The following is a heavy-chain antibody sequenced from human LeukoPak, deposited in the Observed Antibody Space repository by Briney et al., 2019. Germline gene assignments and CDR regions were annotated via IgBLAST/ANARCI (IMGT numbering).Heavy chain of an antibody. D-gene: IGHD6-19*01. CDR1: GGTFSTQA. CDR3: AAISSSGWFYFDS. Sequence: SVKVSCKASGGTFSTQAVSWVRQAPGQGLEWMGGIIAIFGRAAYAQKFQGKVTITADISTSTAYMELSGLGSEDTAVYYCAAISSSGWFYFDSWGQGTLVTVSS. CDR2: IIAIFGRA. V-gene: IGHV1-69*06. J-gene: IGHJ4*02.